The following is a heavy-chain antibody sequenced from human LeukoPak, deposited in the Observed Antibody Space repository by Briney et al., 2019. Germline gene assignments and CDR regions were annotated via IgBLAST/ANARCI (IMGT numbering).Heavy chain of an antibody. CDR2: IWYDGSNK. D-gene: IGHD2-2*01. Sequence: GRPLRLSCAASGLTFSSYGMHWVRQAPGKGLEWVAVIWYDGSNKYYADSVKGRFTISRDNSKNTLYLQMNSLRAEDTAVYYCARVDINLYCSSTSCYYGGYYYYGMDVWGQGTTVTVSS. CDR3: ARVDINLYCSSTSCYYGGYYYYGMDV. CDR1: GLTFSSYG. V-gene: IGHV3-33*01. J-gene: IGHJ6*02.